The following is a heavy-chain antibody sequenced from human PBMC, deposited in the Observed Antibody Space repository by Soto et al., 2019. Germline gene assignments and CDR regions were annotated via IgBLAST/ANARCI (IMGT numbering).Heavy chain of an antibody. CDR1: GGSISGYY. CDR3: TSAGGGRMTTTPYDYYGMDV. V-gene: IGHV4-59*01. D-gene: IGHD2-8*02. Sequence: PSETLSLTCTVSGGSISGYYWSWIRQPPGKGLEWIGNVYYSGGAKYNPSVKRRVSISVDTSKNQFSLNLSSVTAADTAVYYCTSAGGGRMTTTPYDYYGMDVWGLGITVTVSS. J-gene: IGHJ6*02. CDR2: VYYSGGA.